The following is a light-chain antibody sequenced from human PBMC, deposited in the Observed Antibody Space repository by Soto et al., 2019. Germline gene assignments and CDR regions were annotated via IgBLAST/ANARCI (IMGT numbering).Light chain of an antibody. V-gene: IGKV1-39*01. CDR1: QSISSY. CDR3: QQSYNIPPT. J-gene: IGKJ1*01. Sequence: DIHMTQSPYSLSASVGDRVTITCRASQSISSYLNWYQQKPGKAPKLLIYAASSFQSGAPSRFSGSGSGTDFTLTISSLQPGDFATYYCQQSYNIPPTFGQVTKVEIK. CDR2: AAS.